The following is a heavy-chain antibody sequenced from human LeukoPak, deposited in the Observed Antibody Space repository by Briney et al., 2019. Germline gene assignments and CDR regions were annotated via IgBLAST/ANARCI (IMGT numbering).Heavy chain of an antibody. CDR1: GYTFTSYG. D-gene: IGHD6-19*01. CDR3: ARDRDAYGSGWPYYFDY. CDR2: ISAYNGNT. J-gene: IGHJ4*02. Sequence: ASVKVSCKASGYTFTSYGISWVRQAPGQGLEWMGWISAYNGNTNYAQKLQGRVTMTTDTSTSTAYLELRSLRSDDTAVYYCARDRDAYGSGWPYYFDYWGQGTLVTVSS. V-gene: IGHV1-18*01.